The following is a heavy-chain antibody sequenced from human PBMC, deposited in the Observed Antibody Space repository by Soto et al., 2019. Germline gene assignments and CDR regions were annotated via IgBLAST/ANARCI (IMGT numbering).Heavy chain of an antibody. V-gene: IGHV1-69*12. CDR3: ARGVVVNANPNWYFDL. J-gene: IGHJ2*01. Sequence: QVQLVQSGAEVKKPGSSVKVSCKASGGTFSSYAISWVRQAPGQGLEWMGGIIPIFGTANDAQKFQGRVTIHEDESPSTGYMERSSLTSEDTAVYYCARGVVVNANPNWYFDLWGRGTLVTVSS. D-gene: IGHD2-21*01. CDR1: GGTFSSYA. CDR2: IIPIFGTA.